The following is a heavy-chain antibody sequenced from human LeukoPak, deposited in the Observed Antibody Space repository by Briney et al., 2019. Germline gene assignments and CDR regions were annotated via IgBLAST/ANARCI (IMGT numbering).Heavy chain of an antibody. D-gene: IGHD6-6*01. J-gene: IGHJ4*02. CDR2: ISGRGSDT. CDR1: GFIFSDYY. Sequence: PGGSLRLSCAASGFIFSDYYMTWIRQAPGKGLEWLSYISGRGSDTNYADSVKGRFTTSRDNAKNSLYLQMNSLRAEDTAVYYCARDWEYSSSSVYWGQGTLVTVSS. V-gene: IGHV3-11*06. CDR3: ARDWEYSSSSVY.